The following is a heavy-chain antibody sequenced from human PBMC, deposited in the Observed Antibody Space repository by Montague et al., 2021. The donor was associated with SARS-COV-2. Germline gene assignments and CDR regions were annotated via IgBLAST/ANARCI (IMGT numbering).Heavy chain of an antibody. CDR1: GFIFSRYS. J-gene: IGHJ4*01. V-gene: IGHV3-48*02. Sequence: SLRLSCAASGFIFSRYSMNWVRQAPGEGLEWVSYISDNSGTIYQADSVKGRFTISRDNAKDRLYLQMNSLREEDTAMYFCVRGPYPNNIMGMTFDYWGQGTLVTVSS. CDR3: VRGPYPNNIMGMTFDY. D-gene: IGHD1-26*01. CDR2: ISDNSGTI.